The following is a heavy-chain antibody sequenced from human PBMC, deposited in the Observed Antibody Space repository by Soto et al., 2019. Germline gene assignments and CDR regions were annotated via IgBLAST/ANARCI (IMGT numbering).Heavy chain of an antibody. V-gene: IGHV1-69*13. CDR3: ARDGTLYDSSAYYYLY. CDR2: ITPMFGTP. Sequence: SVKVSCKASGGTFSRYTITWVRQAPGQGLEWMGGITPMFGTPNYAQKSQGRVTITADESTSTAYMELSSLRSEDTAMYYCARDGTLYDSSAYYYLYWGQGTLVTVSS. J-gene: IGHJ4*02. CDR1: GGTFSRYT. D-gene: IGHD3-22*01.